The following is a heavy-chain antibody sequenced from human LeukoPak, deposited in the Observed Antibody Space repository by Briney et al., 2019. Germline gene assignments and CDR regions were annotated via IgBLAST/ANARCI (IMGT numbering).Heavy chain of an antibody. CDR1: GYTFTSCD. CDR2: INAGNGNT. J-gene: IGHJ4*02. D-gene: IGHD6-13*01. V-gene: IGHV1-3*01. Sequence: GASVKVSCKASGYTFTSCDINWVRQATGQGLEWMGWINAGNGNTKYSQKFQGRVTITRDTSASTAYMELSSLRSEDTAVYYCARGSSSYPRYFDYWGQGTLVIVSS. CDR3: ARGSSSYPRYFDY.